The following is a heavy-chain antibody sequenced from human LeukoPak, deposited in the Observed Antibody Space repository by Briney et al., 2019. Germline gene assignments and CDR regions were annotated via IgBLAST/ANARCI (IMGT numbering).Heavy chain of an antibody. J-gene: IGHJ4*02. D-gene: IGHD6-19*01. CDR1: GGSISSSSYY. V-gene: IGHV4-39*07. CDR3: ARVAAVAGYFDY. CDR2: IYYSGST. Sequence: SETLSLTCSVSGGSISSSSYYWGWIRQPPGKGLEWIGSIYYSGSTYYNPSLKSRVTISVDTSKNQFSLKLSSMTAADTAVYYCARVAAVAGYFDYWGQGTLVTVSS.